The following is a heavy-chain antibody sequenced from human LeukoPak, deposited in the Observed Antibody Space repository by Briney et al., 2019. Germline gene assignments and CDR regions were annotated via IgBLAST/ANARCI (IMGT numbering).Heavy chain of an antibody. V-gene: IGHV4-38-2*02. CDR3: ARAAGIRYFDWPYDY. CDR1: GYSISSGYY. J-gene: IGHJ4*02. Sequence: SETLSLTCTVSGYSISSGYYWGWIRQPPGKGLEWIGSIYHSGSTYYNPSLKSRVTISVDTSKNQFSLKLSSVTAADTAVYYCARAAGIRYFDWPYDYWGQGTLVTVSS. D-gene: IGHD3-9*01. CDR2: IYHSGST.